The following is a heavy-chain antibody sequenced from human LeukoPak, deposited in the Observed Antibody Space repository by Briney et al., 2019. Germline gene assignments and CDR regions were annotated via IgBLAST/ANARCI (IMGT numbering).Heavy chain of an antibody. Sequence: GGSLRLSCAASGFTFSSYAMHWVRQAPDKGLEWVAVISYDGSNKYYADSVKGRFTISRDNSKNTLYLQMNSLRAEDTAVYYCARDESMVRGVIITPPYFDYWGQGTLVTVSS. CDR1: GFTFSSYA. CDR2: ISYDGSNK. D-gene: IGHD3-10*01. J-gene: IGHJ4*02. V-gene: IGHV3-30-3*01. CDR3: ARDESMVRGVIITPPYFDY.